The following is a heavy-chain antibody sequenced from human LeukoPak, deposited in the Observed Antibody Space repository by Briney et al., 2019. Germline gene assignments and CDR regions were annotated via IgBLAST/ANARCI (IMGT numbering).Heavy chain of an antibody. V-gene: IGHV3-53*01. CDR1: GFTVSSNY. D-gene: IGHD3-22*01. CDR3: ATLMYYYDSSGYYEGVYFDY. CDR2: IYSGGST. Sequence: GGSLRLSCAASGFTVSSNYMSWVRQAPGKGLEWVSVIYSGGSTYYADSVKDRFTISRDNSKNTLYLQMNSLRAEDTAVYYCATLMYYYDSSGYYEGVYFDYWGQGTLVTVSS. J-gene: IGHJ4*02.